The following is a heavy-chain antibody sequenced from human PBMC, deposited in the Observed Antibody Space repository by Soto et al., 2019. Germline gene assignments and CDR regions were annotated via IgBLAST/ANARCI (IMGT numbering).Heavy chain of an antibody. J-gene: IGHJ5*01. Sequence: ASVKVSCKASGYTFTGYYMHWVRQAPGQGLEWMGWINPNSGGTNYAQKFQGWVTMTRDTSISTAYMELSRLRSDDTAVYYCARDRGASYRIDWYDSWGQGTQVTVSS. CDR2: INPNSGGT. CDR3: ARDRGASYRIDWYDS. D-gene: IGHD1-26*01. V-gene: IGHV1-2*04. CDR1: GYTFTGYY.